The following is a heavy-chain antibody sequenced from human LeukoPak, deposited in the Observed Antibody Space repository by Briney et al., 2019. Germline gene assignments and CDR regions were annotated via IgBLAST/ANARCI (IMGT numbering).Heavy chain of an antibody. CDR3: VRGYSGSFLDS. CDR2: INSDGSTR. V-gene: IGHV3-74*01. CDR1: GFTFSSYW. D-gene: IGHD1-26*01. Sequence: SGGSLRLSCAASGFTFSSYWMHWVRQAPGKGLVWVSRINSDGSTRSYADFVKGRFTISRDNAKNTLSLQMNSLRAEDTAVYYCVRGYSGSFLDSWGQGTLVTVSS. J-gene: IGHJ4*02.